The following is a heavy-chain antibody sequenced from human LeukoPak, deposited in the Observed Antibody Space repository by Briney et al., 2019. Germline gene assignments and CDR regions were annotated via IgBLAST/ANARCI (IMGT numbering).Heavy chain of an antibody. Sequence: SQTLSLTCAISGDSVSSNSAAWNWIRQSPSRGLEWLGRTYYRSKWYDDSAVSVKSRITINPDTSKNQFSLQLSSVTPEDTAVYYCARGGRGGTVWYFDLWGRGTLVTVSS. CDR1: GDSVSSNSAA. CDR2: TYYRSKWYD. J-gene: IGHJ2*01. CDR3: ARGGRGGTVWYFDL. D-gene: IGHD3-16*01. V-gene: IGHV6-1*01.